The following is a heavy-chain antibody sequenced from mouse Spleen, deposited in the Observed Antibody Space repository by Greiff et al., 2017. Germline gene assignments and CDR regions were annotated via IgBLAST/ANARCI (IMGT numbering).Heavy chain of an antibody. V-gene: IGHV2-5-1*01. D-gene: IGHD2-14*01. Sequence: QVQLQQSGPSLVQPSQSLSITCTVSGFSLTSYGVPWVRQSPGKGLEWLGVIWRGGSTDYNAAFMSRLSITKDNSKSQVFFKMNSLQADELAIYSCAKGGYEVEFDYWGQGTTRTVSS. J-gene: IGHJ2*01. CDR1: GFSLTSYG. CDR2: IWRGGST. CDR3: AKGGYEVEFDY.